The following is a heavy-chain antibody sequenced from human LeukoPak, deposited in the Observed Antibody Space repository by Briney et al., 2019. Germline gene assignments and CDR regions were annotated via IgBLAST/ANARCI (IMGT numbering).Heavy chain of an antibody. CDR3: AGRGNDYGDYTSGPAPHAFDI. CDR1: GFTFSSYG. D-gene: IGHD4-17*01. Sequence: PGGSLRLSCAASGFTFSSYGMHWVRQAPGKGLEWVAVILSDGSKEFYTDSVKGRFTISRDNSKNTLYLQMNSLRAEDTAVYYCAGRGNDYGDYTSGPAPHAFDIWGQGTMVTVSS. V-gene: IGHV3-33*08. J-gene: IGHJ3*02. CDR2: ILSDGSKE.